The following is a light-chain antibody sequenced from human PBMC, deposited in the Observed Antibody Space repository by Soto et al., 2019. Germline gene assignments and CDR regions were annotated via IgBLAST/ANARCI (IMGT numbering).Light chain of an antibody. J-gene: IGLJ3*02. CDR2: EVT. V-gene: IGLV2-8*01. CDR3: TSYVGNDFGV. Sequence: QSALTQPPSASGSPGQSVTISCTGTSSDVGAYKYVSWYQQYPGKAPKLMIYEVTKRPSGVPDRFSGSKSGNTASLTVSGLRAEEGADYYCTSYVGNDFGVFGGGTKVTVL. CDR1: SSDVGAYKY.